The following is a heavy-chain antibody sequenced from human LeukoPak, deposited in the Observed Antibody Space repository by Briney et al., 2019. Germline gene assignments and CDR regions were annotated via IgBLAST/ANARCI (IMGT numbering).Heavy chain of an antibody. D-gene: IGHD3-16*02. Sequence: ASVKVSCKASGYTSTGYYMHWVRQAPGQGLEWMGWIIPNSGGTKYAEKFQDRITMTRDTSISTAYMELSRLRSDDTAVYYCARDPIVDYWGQGTLVTVSS. V-gene: IGHV1-2*02. CDR1: GYTSTGYY. J-gene: IGHJ4*02. CDR3: ARDPIVDY. CDR2: IIPNSGGT.